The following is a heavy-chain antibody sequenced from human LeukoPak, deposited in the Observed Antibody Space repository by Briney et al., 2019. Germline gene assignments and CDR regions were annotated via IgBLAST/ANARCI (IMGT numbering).Heavy chain of an antibody. J-gene: IGHJ6*03. D-gene: IGHD6-13*01. V-gene: IGHV1-2*02. CDR3: ARGGLSSSWNYYYYMDV. Sequence: ASVKVSCKASGYTFTGYYMHWVRQAPGQGLERMGWINPNSGGTNYAQKFQGRVTMTRDTSISTAYMELSRLRSDDTAVYYCARGGLSSSWNYYYYMDVWGKGTTVTVSS. CDR2: INPNSGGT. CDR1: GYTFTGYY.